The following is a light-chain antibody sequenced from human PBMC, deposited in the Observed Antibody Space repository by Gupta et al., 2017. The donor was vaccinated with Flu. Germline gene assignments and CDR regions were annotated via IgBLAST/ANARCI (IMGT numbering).Light chain of an antibody. CDR1: SSNIGAGYD. CDR3: QSYDSSLTGYV. CDR2: GNS. Sequence: QSVLTQPPSVSGAPGQRVTISCPGSSSNIGAGYDVHWYQQLPGTAPKLLIYGNSNRPSGVPDRFSGSKSGTSASLAITGLQAEDEADYYCQSYDSSLTGYVFGTGTEVTVL. V-gene: IGLV1-40*01. J-gene: IGLJ1*01.